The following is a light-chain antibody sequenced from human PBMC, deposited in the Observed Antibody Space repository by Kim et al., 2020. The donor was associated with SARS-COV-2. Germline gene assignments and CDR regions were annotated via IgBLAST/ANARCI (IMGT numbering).Light chain of an antibody. J-gene: IGKJ1*01. Sequence: SPGERAPLSCRASQSVSRGYLAWYQQKPGQSPRLLIYDAASRATGIPDRFSGSGSGTDFTLTISRLEPEDFAVYYCQQYDSSPRTFGQGTKVDIK. CDR3: QQYDSSPRT. CDR1: QSVSRGY. CDR2: DAA. V-gene: IGKV3-20*01.